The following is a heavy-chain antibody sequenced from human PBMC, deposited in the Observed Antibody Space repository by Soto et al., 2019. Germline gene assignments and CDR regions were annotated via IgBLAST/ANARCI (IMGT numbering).Heavy chain of an antibody. V-gene: IGHV3-23*01. CDR1: GFTFIGYA. CDR2: ITGGGVST. D-gene: IGHD2-2*01. J-gene: IGHJ4*02. CDR3: ARMSSSISPGC. Sequence: GGSLRLSCAGSGFTFIGYAMSWVRQAPGKGLEWVSSITGGGVSTYYADSVKGRFTISRDNSKNTLYLQMNSLRAEDTAVYYCARMSSSISPGCWGQGTLVTVSS.